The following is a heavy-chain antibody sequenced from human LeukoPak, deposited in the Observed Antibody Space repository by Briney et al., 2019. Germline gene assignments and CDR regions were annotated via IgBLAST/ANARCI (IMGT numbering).Heavy chain of an antibody. Sequence: GASVKVSCKASGFTFTTHDYNWVRQAPGQGLEWMGGIIPIFGTANYAQKFQGRVTITADESTSTAYMELSSLRSEDTAVYYCARDFTSYDSTADLAFDIWGQGTMVTVSS. CDR2: IIPIFGTA. J-gene: IGHJ3*02. D-gene: IGHD3-22*01. V-gene: IGHV1-69*13. CDR1: GFTFTTHD. CDR3: ARDFTSYDSTADLAFDI.